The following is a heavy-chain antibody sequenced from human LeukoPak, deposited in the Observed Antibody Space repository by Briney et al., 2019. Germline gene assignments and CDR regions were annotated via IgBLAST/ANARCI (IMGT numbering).Heavy chain of an antibody. V-gene: IGHV3-74*01. J-gene: IGHJ4*02. CDR2: ISPEGDFK. Sequence: PGGSLRLSCAASGFTFSSSWMHWVRHVPGKGLVWVSHISPEGDFKDYADSVKGRFIISRDNAKNTLFLQMNRLRAEDTALYFCARDLSFSPDYWGQGTLVTVSS. CDR3: ARDLSFSPDY. CDR1: GFTFSSSW.